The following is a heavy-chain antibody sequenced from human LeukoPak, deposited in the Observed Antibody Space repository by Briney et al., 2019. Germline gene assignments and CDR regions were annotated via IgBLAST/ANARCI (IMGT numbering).Heavy chain of an antibody. V-gene: IGHV3-20*04. CDR1: GFTFDDYG. CDR2: INWIGGSL. D-gene: IGHD3-22*01. CDR3: AREVYYYDSSGYYRLGAFDI. J-gene: IGHJ3*02. Sequence: PGGSLRLSCAASGFTFDDYGMSWVRQVPGKGLEWVSGINWIGGSLGYADSVKGRFTVSRDNAKNSLYLQMDSLRAEDTALYYCAREVYYYDSSGYYRLGAFDIWGQGTMLTVSS.